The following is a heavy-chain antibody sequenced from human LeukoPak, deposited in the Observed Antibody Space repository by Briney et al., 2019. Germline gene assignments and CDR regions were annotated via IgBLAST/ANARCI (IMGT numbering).Heavy chain of an antibody. CDR3: ARDQDYYDSSGYLIDY. Sequence: GGSLRLSCAASGFTFSIYSMNWVRQAPGKGLEWVSYISSSSSTIYYADSVKGRFTISRDNAKNSLYLQMNSLRDEDTAVYYCARDQDYYDSSGYLIDYWGQGTLVTVSS. CDR2: ISSSSSTI. J-gene: IGHJ4*02. D-gene: IGHD3-22*01. V-gene: IGHV3-48*02. CDR1: GFTFSIYS.